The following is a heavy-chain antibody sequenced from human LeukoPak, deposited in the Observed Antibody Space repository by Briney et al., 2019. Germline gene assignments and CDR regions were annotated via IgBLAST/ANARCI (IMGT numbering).Heavy chain of an antibody. V-gene: IGHV3-23*01. D-gene: IGHD1-26*01. J-gene: IGHJ4*02. CDR1: GFTFSSYA. CDR3: ARDRVGATDYFDY. CDR2: ISGSAGST. Sequence: PGGSLRLSCAASGFTFSSYAMSWVRQAPGKGLEWVSAISGSAGSTYYADSVKGRFTISRDNSKNTLYLQMNSLRAEDTAVYYCARDRVGATDYFDYWGQGTLVTVSS.